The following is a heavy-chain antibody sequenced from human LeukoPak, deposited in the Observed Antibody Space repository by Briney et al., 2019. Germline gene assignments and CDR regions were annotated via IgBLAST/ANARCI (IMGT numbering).Heavy chain of an antibody. CDR1: GGTFNSFA. CDR3: ARGTTMVTNYFDY. V-gene: IGHV1-69*13. CDR2: IIPIFGTA. Sequence: GASVKVSCKASGGTFNSFAISWVRQAPGQGLEWMGGIIPIFGTANYAQKFQGRVTITADESTSTAYMELSSLRSEDTAVYYCARGTTMVTNYFDYWGQGTLVTVPS. J-gene: IGHJ4*02. D-gene: IGHD5-18*01.